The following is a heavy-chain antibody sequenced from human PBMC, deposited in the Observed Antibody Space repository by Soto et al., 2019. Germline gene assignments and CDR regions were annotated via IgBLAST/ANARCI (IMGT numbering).Heavy chain of an antibody. CDR2: ISAYNGNT. V-gene: IGHV1-18*01. J-gene: IGHJ6*02. CDR3: ARGELIHLWLLGRHYYYGMDV. D-gene: IGHD5-18*01. CDR1: GYTFTSYG. Sequence: QVQLVQSGAEVKKPGASVKVSCKASGYTFTSYGISWVRQAPGQGLEWMGWISAYNGNTNYAQKLQGRVTMTTDTSKSTAYMELRSLRSDDTSVYYCARGELIHLWLLGRHYYYGMDVWGQGTTVTVSS.